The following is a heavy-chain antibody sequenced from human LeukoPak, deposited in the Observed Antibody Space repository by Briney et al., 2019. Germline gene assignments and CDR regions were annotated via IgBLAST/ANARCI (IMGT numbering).Heavy chain of an antibody. CDR3: ARPATGYCSSAGCHWDS. J-gene: IGHJ4*02. CDR1: GFTFSSYS. CDR2: ISSSSSYI. V-gene: IGHV3-21*01. D-gene: IGHD2-2*01. Sequence: GGSLRLSCAASGFTFSSYSMNWVRQAPGKGLEWVSSISSSSSYIYYADSVKGRFTISRDNAKNSLYLQMNSLGAQDTAVYYCARPATGYCSSAGCHWDSWGQGTLVTVSS.